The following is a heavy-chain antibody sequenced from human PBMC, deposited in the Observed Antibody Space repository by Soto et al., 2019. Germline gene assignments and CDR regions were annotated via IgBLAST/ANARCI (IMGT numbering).Heavy chain of an antibody. CDR2: IIPIFGTA. D-gene: IGHD4-4*01. Sequence: VSCKASGGTFSSYAISWVRQAPGQGLEWMGGIIPIFGTANYAQKFPGRVTITADESTSTAYMELSSLRSEDTAVYYCAREGVEMATETFDYWGQGTLVTVSS. CDR1: GGTFSSYA. CDR3: AREGVEMATETFDY. J-gene: IGHJ4*02. V-gene: IGHV1-69*01.